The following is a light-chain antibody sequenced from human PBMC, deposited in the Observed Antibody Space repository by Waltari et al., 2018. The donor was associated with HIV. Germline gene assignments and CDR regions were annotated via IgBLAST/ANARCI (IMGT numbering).Light chain of an antibody. J-gene: IGLJ3*02. CDR2: NDN. Sequence: SVLTQPLSVSGTPGQRVTIPGSGTRSNLGSNTVNWYQLLPGTAPKLLIYNDNERPSGVPGRFSGSRSGASASLAISGLQPEDEADYYCSSWDDRLNGQGVFGGGTKLTVL. CDR1: RSNLGSNT. V-gene: IGLV1-44*01. CDR3: SSWDDRLNGQGV.